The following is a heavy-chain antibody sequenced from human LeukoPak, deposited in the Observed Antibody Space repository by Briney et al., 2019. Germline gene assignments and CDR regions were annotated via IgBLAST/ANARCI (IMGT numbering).Heavy chain of an antibody. D-gene: IGHD3-3*01. V-gene: IGHV3-23*01. CDR2: ISGSGGST. CDR3: AKTVGMSIFGVVILDYYYYYMDV. CDR1: GFTFSSYA. Sequence: DPGGSLRLSCAASGFTFSSYAVSWVRQAPGKGLEWVSAISGSGGSTYYADSVKGRFTISRDNSKNTLYLQMNSLRAEDTAVYYCAKTVGMSIFGVVILDYYYYYMDVWGKGTTVTVSS. J-gene: IGHJ6*03.